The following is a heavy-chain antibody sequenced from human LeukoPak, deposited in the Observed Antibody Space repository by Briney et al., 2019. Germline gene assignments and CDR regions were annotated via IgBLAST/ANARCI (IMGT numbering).Heavy chain of an antibody. Sequence: GGSLRLSCVASGFTFSNYWMGWVRQAPGEGLECVANIKEDGSEKYYVDSVKGRFTISRDNAKNSLYLQMNSLRAEDTAVYYCARQGDDYWGHGTLVTVSS. CDR3: ARQGDDY. V-gene: IGHV3-7*01. CDR1: GFTFSNYW. CDR2: IKEDGSEK. J-gene: IGHJ4*01. D-gene: IGHD3-16*01.